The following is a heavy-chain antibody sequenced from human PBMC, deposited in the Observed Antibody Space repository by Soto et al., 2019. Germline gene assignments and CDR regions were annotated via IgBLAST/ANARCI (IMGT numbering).Heavy chain of an antibody. CDR3: ARRRGVPRPYGMDV. CDR1: GYTFTSYG. J-gene: IGHJ6*02. CDR2: ISAYNGNT. Sequence: ASVKVSCKASGYTFTSYGISWVRQAPGRGLEWMGWISAYNGNTNYAQKLQGRVTMTTDTSTSTAYMELRSLRSDDTAVYYCARRRGVPRPYGMDVWGQGTTVTVSS. D-gene: IGHD2-2*01. V-gene: IGHV1-18*04.